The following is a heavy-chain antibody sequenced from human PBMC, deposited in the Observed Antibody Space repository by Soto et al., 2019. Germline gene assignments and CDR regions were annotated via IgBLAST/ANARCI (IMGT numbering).Heavy chain of an antibody. CDR2: ISWNSGSI. CDR3: AKEMTGASSSSARGYYYGMDV. Sequence: PGGSLRLSCAASGFTFDDYAMHWVRQAPGKGLEWVSGISWNSGSIGYADSVKGRFTITRDNAKNSLYLQMTSLRAEDTALYYCAKEMTGASSSSARGYYYGMDVWGQGSTVTVSS. V-gene: IGHV3-9*01. D-gene: IGHD6-6*01. J-gene: IGHJ6*02. CDR1: GFTFDDYA.